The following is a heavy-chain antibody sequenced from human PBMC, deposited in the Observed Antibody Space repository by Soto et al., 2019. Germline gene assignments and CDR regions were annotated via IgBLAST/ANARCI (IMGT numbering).Heavy chain of an antibody. CDR1: GGTFSSYA. V-gene: IGHV1-69*01. CDR3: ARAGGRTVTPMGGHDY. CDR2: IIPIFGTA. J-gene: IGHJ4*02. Sequence: QVQLVQSGAEVKKPGSSVKVSCKASGGTFSSYAISWVRQAPGQGLEWMGGIIPIFGTANYAQKFQGRVTFTADESTSAACLELSSLRYEDAAVYDCARAGGRTVTPMGGHDYWGQGTLVTVSS. D-gene: IGHD4-4*01.